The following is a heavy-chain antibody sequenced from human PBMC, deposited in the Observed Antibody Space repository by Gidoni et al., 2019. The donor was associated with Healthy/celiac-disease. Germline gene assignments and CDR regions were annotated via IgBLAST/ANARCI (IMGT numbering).Heavy chain of an antibody. CDR2: INHSGST. J-gene: IGHJ6*02. Sequence: QVQLQQWGAGLLKPSETLSLTCAVYGGSFSGYYWSWSRQPPGKGLEWIGEINHSGSTNYNPSLKSRVTISVDTSKNQFSLKLSSVTAADTAVYYWASLGAYCGGDCYSPWGMDVWGQGTTVTVSS. V-gene: IGHV4-34*01. D-gene: IGHD2-21*02. CDR3: ASLGAYCGGDCYSPWGMDV. CDR1: GGSFSGYY.